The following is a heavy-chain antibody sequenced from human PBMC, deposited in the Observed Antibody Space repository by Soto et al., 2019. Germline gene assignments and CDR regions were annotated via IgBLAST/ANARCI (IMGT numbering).Heavy chain of an antibody. Sequence: GASVKVSCKAPGYTFSSYAMHWVRQAPGQRLEWMGWINAGYGNTKSSQKFRDRVTISRDTSASTAYMELTSLRSEDTAVYYCARDTGDGTFDFWGQGTLVTVSS. CDR3: ARDTGDGTFDF. CDR2: INAGYGNT. D-gene: IGHD7-27*01. V-gene: IGHV1-3*01. CDR1: GYTFSSYA. J-gene: IGHJ4*02.